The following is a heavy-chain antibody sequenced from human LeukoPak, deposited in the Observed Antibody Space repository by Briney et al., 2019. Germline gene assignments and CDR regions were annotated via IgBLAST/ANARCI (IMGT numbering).Heavy chain of an antibody. Sequence: PSETLSLTCTVSGGSISSYYWGWIRQPPGKGLEWIGYIYYSGSTNCNPSLKSRVTISVDTSKNQFSLKLSSVTAADTAVYYCARSTHDSGYYYYGMDVWGQGTTVTVSS. J-gene: IGHJ6*02. CDR1: GGSISSYY. CDR3: ARSTHDSGYYYYGMDV. CDR2: IYYSGST. V-gene: IGHV4-59*01. D-gene: IGHD3-22*01.